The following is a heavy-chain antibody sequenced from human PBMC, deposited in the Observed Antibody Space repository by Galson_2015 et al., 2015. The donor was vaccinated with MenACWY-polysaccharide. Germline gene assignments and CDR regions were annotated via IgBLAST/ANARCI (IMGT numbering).Heavy chain of an antibody. CDR2: INTDGSTT. CDR1: GFTFTAYW. Sequence: LRLSCAASGFTFTAYWMHWVRQTPGKGLVGVSRINTDGSTTGYADSVKGRFTISRDNAKSTVYLQMNSLRVDDTAVYYCVRAVYGSGSYSWFDPWGQGTLVTVSS. V-gene: IGHV3-74*01. J-gene: IGHJ5*02. CDR3: VRAVYGSGSYSWFDP. D-gene: IGHD3-10*01.